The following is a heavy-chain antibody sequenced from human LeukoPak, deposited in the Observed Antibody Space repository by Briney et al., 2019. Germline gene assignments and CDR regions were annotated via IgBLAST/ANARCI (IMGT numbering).Heavy chain of an antibody. V-gene: IGHV4-34*01. D-gene: IGHD6-6*01. CDR1: GGSFSGYY. CDR2: INHSGST. CDR3: ARQGFYSSSSHGEFDY. J-gene: IGHJ4*02. Sequence: PSETLSLTCAVYGGSFSGYYWSWIRQPPGKGLEWIGEINHSGSTNYNPSLKSRVTISVDTSKNQFSLKLSSVTAADTAVYYCARQGFYSSSSHGEFDYWGQGTLVTVSS.